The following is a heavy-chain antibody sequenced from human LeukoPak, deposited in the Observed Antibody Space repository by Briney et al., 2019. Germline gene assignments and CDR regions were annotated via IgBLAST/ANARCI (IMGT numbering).Heavy chain of an antibody. CDR2: LSGSGEII. Sequence: GGSLRLSCAASGFTFSDYYMSWVRQAPGKGLEWVSFLSGSGEIIYYADSVKGRFTISRDNAKNSLYLQMDSLRAEDTAVYHCARAGQNNWFDPWGQGTLVTVSS. J-gene: IGHJ5*02. CDR1: GFTFSDYY. V-gene: IGHV3-11*01. CDR3: ARAGQNNWFDP.